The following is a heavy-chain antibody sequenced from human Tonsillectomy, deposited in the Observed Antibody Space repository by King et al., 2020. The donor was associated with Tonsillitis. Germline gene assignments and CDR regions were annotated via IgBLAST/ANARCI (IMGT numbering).Heavy chain of an antibody. V-gene: IGHV3-30*18. J-gene: IGHJ4*02. CDR1: GFTFSSYV. Sequence: HVQLVESGGGVVQPGRSLRLSCAASGFTFSSYVIHWVRQAPGKGLEWVALISYDGRDKYYADSVKGRFTISRDNSKNTLFLQMNSLRDEDTSLYYCAKASDNFSFDYWGQGTLVTVSS. CDR3: AKASDNFSFDY. D-gene: IGHD1-1*01. CDR2: ISYDGRDK.